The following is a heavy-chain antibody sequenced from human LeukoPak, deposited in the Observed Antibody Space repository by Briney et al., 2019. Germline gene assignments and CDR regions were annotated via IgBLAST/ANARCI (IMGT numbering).Heavy chain of an antibody. D-gene: IGHD3-10*01. CDR2: ISSSGTTI. CDR1: GFTFSDYY. Sequence: AGGSLRLSCAASGFTFSDYYMSWIRQAPGKGLEWVSYISSSGTTIYFADFVKGRFTISRENAKNSLYLQMNSLRLEDTAVYYCAKDLMRDRWFGESWGQGTLVTVSS. J-gene: IGHJ5*02. V-gene: IGHV3-11*04. CDR3: AKDLMRDRWFGES.